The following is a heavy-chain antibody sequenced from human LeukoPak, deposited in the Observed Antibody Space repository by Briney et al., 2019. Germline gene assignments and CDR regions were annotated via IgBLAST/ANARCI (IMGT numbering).Heavy chain of an antibody. CDR1: GGSISSGGYY. CDR3: ARGGGFLEWSNFDY. D-gene: IGHD3-3*01. Sequence: TSETLSLACTVSGGSISSGGYYWSWIRQPPGKGPEWIGYIDYSGSTYYNPSLKSRVTISVDTSKNQFSLKLSSVTAADTAVYYCARGGGFLEWSNFDYWGQGTLVTVSS. V-gene: IGHV4-31*03. J-gene: IGHJ4*02. CDR2: IDYSGST.